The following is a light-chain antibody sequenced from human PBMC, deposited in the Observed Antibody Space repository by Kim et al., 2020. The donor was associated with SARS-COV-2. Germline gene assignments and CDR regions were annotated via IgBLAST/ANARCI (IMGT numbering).Light chain of an antibody. CDR1: SSHVNVDTY. CDR3: SSYTRTNYG. J-gene: IGLJ1*01. CDR2: AVI. Sequence: PGHPYPISGPPASSHVNVDTYFPWYPQHPSKAPELMLYAVIFRASGFSNRFSGSESGSTASLTIAGLQSVDEADYFCSSYTRTNYGFGTGTKVTVL. V-gene: IGLV2-14*01.